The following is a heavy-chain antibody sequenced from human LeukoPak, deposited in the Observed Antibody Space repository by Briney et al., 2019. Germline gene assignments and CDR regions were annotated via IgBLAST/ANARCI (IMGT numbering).Heavy chain of an antibody. CDR3: ARDARPRVGVGYFDY. V-gene: IGHV4-4*02. CDR1: GGSISTSNW. Sequence: SGTLPLTCAVSGGSISTSNWWSWVRQPPGKGLEWIGEIYHSGSTNHNPSLQRQVAISVDKSKNQFSLKLSSVTAADTAVYYCARDARPRVGVGYFDYWGQGRLVTVSS. D-gene: IGHD1-26*01. CDR2: IYHSGST. J-gene: IGHJ4*01.